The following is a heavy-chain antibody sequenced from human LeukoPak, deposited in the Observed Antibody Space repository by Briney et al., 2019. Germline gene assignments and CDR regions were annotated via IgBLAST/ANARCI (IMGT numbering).Heavy chain of an antibody. D-gene: IGHD1-26*01. CDR3: AWMYRRSGSHRDAFDI. Sequence: ESGPALVEPTQTLTLTCTFSGFSLSSSGMCVTWIRQPPGKALEWLARIDWDNAKFHNTSLKTRLTVSKDTSKNQVVLTMTNMDPVDTATYYCAWMYRRSGSHRDAFDIWGRGTMVTVSS. V-gene: IGHV2-70*17. CDR2: IDWDNAK. CDR1: GFSLSSSGMC. J-gene: IGHJ3*02.